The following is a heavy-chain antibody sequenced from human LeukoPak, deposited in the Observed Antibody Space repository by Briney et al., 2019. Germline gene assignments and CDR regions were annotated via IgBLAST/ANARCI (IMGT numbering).Heavy chain of an antibody. D-gene: IGHD3-22*01. CDR2: ITGSGGNT. J-gene: IGHJ5*02. V-gene: IGHV3-23*01. CDR3: ASHDTSGYYLYRYLRT. Sequence: GGSLRLSCAASGFTFSNYDMTWVRQAPGKGLEWVSSITGSGGNTYYVDSVKGRFTISRDNSKNTLFLQMNSLRAEDTAVYHCASHDTSGYYLYRYLRTWGQGTLVTVSS. CDR1: GFTFSNYD.